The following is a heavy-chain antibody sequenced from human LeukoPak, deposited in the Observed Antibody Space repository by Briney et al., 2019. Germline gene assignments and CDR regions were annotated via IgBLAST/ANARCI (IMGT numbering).Heavy chain of an antibody. CDR2: ISSSGSTI. CDR1: GFTFSSYE. V-gene: IGHV3-48*03. J-gene: IGHJ3*02. D-gene: IGHD7-27*01. CDR3: ARPRSDWGAFDI. Sequence: GGSLRLSCAASGFTFSSYEMNWVRQAPGKGLEWVSYISSSGSTIYYAHSVKGRFTISRDNAKNSLYLQMNSLRAEDTAVYYCARPRSDWGAFDIWGQGTMFTVSS.